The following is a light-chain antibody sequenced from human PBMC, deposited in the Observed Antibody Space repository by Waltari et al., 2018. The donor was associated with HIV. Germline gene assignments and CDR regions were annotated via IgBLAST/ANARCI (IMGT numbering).Light chain of an antibody. Sequence: QSALTQPASVSGSPGQSITISCTGTSSDVGGYNSVAWYQQHPGKAPKLIIYDVSNRPSGVPYRVSGSKSDNTASLTISVLQAEDEADYYCKSKTSSSTPCVFGTGTKVTVL. CDR1: SSDVGGYNS. J-gene: IGLJ1*01. CDR3: KSKTSSSTPCV. CDR2: DVS. V-gene: IGLV2-14*03.